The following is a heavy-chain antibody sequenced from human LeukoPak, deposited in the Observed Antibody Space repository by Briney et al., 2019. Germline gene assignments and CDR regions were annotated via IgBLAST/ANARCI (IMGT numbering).Heavy chain of an antibody. CDR1: GGSISSYY. CDR2: IYYSGST. CDR3: ARRSSWLKAFDI. Sequence: SETLSLTCTVSGGSISSYYWSWIRQPPGKGLEWIGYIYYSGSTNYNPSLKSRVTISVDTSKNQFSLKLSSVTAADTAVYDCARRSSWLKAFDIWGQGTMVTVSS. J-gene: IGHJ3*02. V-gene: IGHV4-59*08. D-gene: IGHD6-13*01.